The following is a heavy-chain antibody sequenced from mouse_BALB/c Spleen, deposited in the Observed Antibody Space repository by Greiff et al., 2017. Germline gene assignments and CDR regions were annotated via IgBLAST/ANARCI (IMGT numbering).Heavy chain of an antibody. CDR1: GYAFSSYW. J-gene: IGHJ4*01. CDR3: ARRGYYAMDY. CDR2: IYPGDGDT. V-gene: IGHV1-80*01. Sequence: GQLQQSGAELVRPGSSVKISCKASGYAFSSYWMNWVKQRPGQGLEWIGQIYPGDGDTNYNGKFKGKATLTADKSSSTAYMQLSSLTSEDSAVYFCARRGYYAMDYWGQGTSVTVSS.